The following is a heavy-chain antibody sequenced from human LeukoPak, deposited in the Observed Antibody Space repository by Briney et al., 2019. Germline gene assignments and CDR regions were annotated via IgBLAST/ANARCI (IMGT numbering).Heavy chain of an antibody. J-gene: IGHJ3*02. Sequence: PSQTLSLTCTVSGGSIKTGGYSWTWIRQPAGKGLEWIGRVYISGNTDQNPSLKSRVTVSMDSSKNQFSLKMKSVTAADTAVCYCTRGWSSAGVFDSWGQGTVVTVSS. V-gene: IGHV4-61*02. CDR3: TRGWSSAGVFDS. CDR1: GGSIKTGGYS. D-gene: IGHD6-19*01. CDR2: VYISGNT.